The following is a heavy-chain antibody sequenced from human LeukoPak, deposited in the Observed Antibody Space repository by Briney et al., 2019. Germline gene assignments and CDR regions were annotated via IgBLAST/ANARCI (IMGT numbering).Heavy chain of an antibody. CDR1: GFTFSSYD. D-gene: IGHD6-25*01. J-gene: IGHJ5*02. CDR2: IGTGGDI. V-gene: IGHV3-13*01. CDR3: ARGAAEGFDP. Sequence: GGSLRLSCAASGFTFSSYDFHWVRQATGKGLEWVSGIGTGGDIYYSGSVKGRFTISRENAKNSLYLQMNNLRAGDTAVYYCARGAAEGFDPWGQGTLVTVSS.